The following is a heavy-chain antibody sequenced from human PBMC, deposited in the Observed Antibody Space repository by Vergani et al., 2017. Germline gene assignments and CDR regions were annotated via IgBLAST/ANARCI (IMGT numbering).Heavy chain of an antibody. CDR3: ARVRAVAGSIPRSSLDY. D-gene: IGHD6-19*01. CDR1: GYTFTDYY. V-gene: IGHV1-69-2*01. Sequence: EVQLVQSGAEVKKPGATVKISCKVSGYTFTDYYMHWVQQAPGKGLEWMGLVDPEDGETIYAEKFQGRVTITADTSTDTAYMELSRLRSDDTAVYYCARVRAVAGSIPRSSLDYWGQGTLVTVSS. CDR2: VDPEDGET. J-gene: IGHJ4*02.